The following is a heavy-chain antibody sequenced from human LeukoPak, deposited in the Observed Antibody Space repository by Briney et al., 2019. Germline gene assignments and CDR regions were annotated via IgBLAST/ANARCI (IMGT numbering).Heavy chain of an antibody. V-gene: IGHV3-30*18. CDR1: GFAFSQFP. J-gene: IGHJ1*01. CDR3: AKDFSSVAGFYFQY. CDR2: ISHDGGNK. D-gene: IGHD6-19*01. Sequence: GGSLRLSCVASGFAFSQFPVHWVRQAPGKRLEWVAFISHDGGNKKYGDSVKGRFTISRDNSKNTLYLQMNSLRAEDTAVYYCAKDFSSVAGFYFQYWGQGTLVTVSS.